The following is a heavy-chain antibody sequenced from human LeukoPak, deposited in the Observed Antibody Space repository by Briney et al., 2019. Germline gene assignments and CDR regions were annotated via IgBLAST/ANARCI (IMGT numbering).Heavy chain of an antibody. CDR1: GGSISSYY. CDR2: IYYSGST. Sequence: SETLFLTCTVSGGSISSYYWSWIRQPPGKGLEWIGYIYYSGSTNYNPSLKSRVTISVDTSKNQFSLKLSSVTAADTAVYYCARSIAAAAGIDYWGQGTLVTVSS. J-gene: IGHJ4*02. CDR3: ARSIAAAAGIDY. V-gene: IGHV4-59*01. D-gene: IGHD6-13*01.